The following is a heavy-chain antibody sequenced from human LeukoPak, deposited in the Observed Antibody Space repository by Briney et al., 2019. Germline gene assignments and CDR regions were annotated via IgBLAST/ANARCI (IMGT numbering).Heavy chain of an antibody. Sequence: GASVKVSCKASGYTFTSYGISWVRQAPGQGLEWMGWVSAYNGNTNYAQKLQGRVTMTTDTSTSTAYMELRRLRSDDPAVYYCARDPPPLLWFGELSPYYYGMDVWGKGTTVTVSS. V-gene: IGHV1-18*04. CDR1: GYTFTSYG. CDR3: ARDPPPLLWFGELSPYYYGMDV. D-gene: IGHD3-10*01. J-gene: IGHJ6*04. CDR2: VSAYNGNT.